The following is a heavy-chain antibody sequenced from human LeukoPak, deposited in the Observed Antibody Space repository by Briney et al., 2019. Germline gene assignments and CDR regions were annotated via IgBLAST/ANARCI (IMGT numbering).Heavy chain of an antibody. V-gene: IGHV5-51*01. D-gene: IGHD1-26*01. CDR2: IYPGDSDT. J-gene: IGHJ4*02. CDR3: ARSPSQYPWELLI. Sequence: GESLKVSCKGSGYSFTSCWIGWVRQMPGKGLEWMGIIYPGDSDTRYSPSFQGQVTISADKSISTAYLQWSSLKASDTAMFYCARSPSQYPWELLIWGQGTLVTVSS. CDR1: GYSFTSCW.